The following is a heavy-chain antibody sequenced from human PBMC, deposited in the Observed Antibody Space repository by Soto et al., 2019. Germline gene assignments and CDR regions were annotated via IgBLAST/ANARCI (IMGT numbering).Heavy chain of an antibody. D-gene: IGHD3-22*01. CDR3: STRAYDTSGYYRFDP. V-gene: IGHV4-34*01. J-gene: IGHJ5*01. Sequence: PSETLSLTCAVYGGSFSGHSWTWIRQSPGKGLEWIGDINHSGRVNYSPSLKSRVTISLDTSKNQFSLTLSAVTAADTAMYYCSTRAYDTSGYYRFDPWGQGTLGTVSS. CDR1: GGSFSGHS. CDR2: INHSGRV.